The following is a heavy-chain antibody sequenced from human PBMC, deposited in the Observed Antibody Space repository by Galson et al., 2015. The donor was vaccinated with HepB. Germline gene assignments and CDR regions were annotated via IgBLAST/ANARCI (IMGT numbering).Heavy chain of an antibody. CDR3: ARLELLTYDAFDI. D-gene: IGHD1-7*01. CDR1: GGSISSYY. V-gene: IGHV4-59*08. Sequence: SETLSLTCTVSGGSISSYYWSWIRQPPGKGLECIGYIYYSGSTNYNPSLKSRVTISVDTSKNQFSLKLSSVTAADTAVYYCARLELLTYDAFDIWGQGTMVTVSS. CDR2: IYYSGST. J-gene: IGHJ3*02.